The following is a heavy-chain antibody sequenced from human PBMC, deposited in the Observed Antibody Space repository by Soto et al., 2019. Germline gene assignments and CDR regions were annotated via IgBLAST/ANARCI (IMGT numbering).Heavy chain of an antibody. D-gene: IGHD3-10*01. CDR3: AKDFKVAGGHYGSLNYYYGMEV. J-gene: IGHJ6*02. Sequence: LRLSCAASGFTFSAFGMHWVRQAPGKGLEWVAIISYDGILKYYADSVKGRFTISRDTSTGALYLQMNSLRPKDTAVYYCAKDFKVAGGHYGSLNYYYGMEVWGQGTLVTVS. V-gene: IGHV3-30*18. CDR1: GFTFSAFG. CDR2: ISYDGILK.